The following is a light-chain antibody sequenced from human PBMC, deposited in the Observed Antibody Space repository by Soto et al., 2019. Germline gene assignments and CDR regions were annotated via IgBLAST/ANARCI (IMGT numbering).Light chain of an antibody. J-gene: IGKJ1*01. CDR2: GAS. CDR3: QQYGSSPGT. V-gene: IGKV3-20*01. Sequence: ELVLTQSPGNLSLSPGEXATLSCRASQSVSSSYLAWYQQKPGQAPRLLIYGASSRATGIPDTFSGSGSGTDFTLTISRLEPEDFAVYYCQQYGSSPGTFGQGTKVEIK. CDR1: QSVSSSY.